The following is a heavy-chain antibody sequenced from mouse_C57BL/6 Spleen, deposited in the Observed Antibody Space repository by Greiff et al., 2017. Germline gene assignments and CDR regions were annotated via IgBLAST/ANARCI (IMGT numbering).Heavy chain of an antibody. CDR1: GYTFTSYW. Sequence: QVQLKQSGAELVKPGASVKMSCKASGYTFTSYWITWVKQRPGQGLEWIGDIYPGSGSTNYNEKFKSKATLTVDTSSSTAYMQLSSLTSEDSAVYYCARRAVRRGGYAMDYWGQGTSVTVSS. J-gene: IGHJ4*01. V-gene: IGHV1-55*01. D-gene: IGHD2-14*01. CDR2: IYPGSGST. CDR3: ARRAVRRGGYAMDY.